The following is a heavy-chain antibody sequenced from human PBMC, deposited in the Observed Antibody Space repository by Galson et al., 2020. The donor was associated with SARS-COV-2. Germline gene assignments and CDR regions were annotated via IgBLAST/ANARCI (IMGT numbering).Heavy chain of an antibody. CDR2: ISHSGGT. CDR1: GTSISSGSYS. D-gene: IGHD4-17*01. Sequence: SETLSLTCAVSGTSISSGSYSWNWIRQPPGKGLEWIGYISHSGGTYYNPSRKSRVTISGDRSKNQFSLRLSSVTAADTAVYYCARLHYGEYAPEAFDIWGPGTRVTVAS. V-gene: IGHV4-30-2*01. J-gene: IGHJ3*02. CDR3: ARLHYGEYAPEAFDI.